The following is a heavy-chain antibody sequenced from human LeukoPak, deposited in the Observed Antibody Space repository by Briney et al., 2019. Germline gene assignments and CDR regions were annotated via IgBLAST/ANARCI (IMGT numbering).Heavy chain of an antibody. Sequence: GGSLRLSCTASGFTFSNYAMNWVRQAPGKGLEWVSGISGSGARTYFAVSVKGRFTISRDDSKNTLYLQMNSLRAEDTAVYYCAKGVAAAVAFDYWGQGTLVTVSS. J-gene: IGHJ4*02. V-gene: IGHV3-23*01. CDR3: AKGVAAAVAFDY. CDR2: ISGSGART. D-gene: IGHD6-13*01. CDR1: GFTFSNYA.